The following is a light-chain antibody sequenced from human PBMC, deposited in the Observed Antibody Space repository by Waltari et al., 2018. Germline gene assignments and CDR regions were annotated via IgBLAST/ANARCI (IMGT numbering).Light chain of an antibody. Sequence: NFMLTQPHSVSESPVKTVTISCTRSSGSIASNFVPWYQQRPGSATTTVIYEDDQRPSGVPDRFSGSIDSSSNSASLTISGLETEDEADYYCQSYDTSNWVFGGGTKLTVL. CDR2: EDD. CDR3: QSYDTSNWV. J-gene: IGLJ3*02. CDR1: SGSIASNF. V-gene: IGLV6-57*04.